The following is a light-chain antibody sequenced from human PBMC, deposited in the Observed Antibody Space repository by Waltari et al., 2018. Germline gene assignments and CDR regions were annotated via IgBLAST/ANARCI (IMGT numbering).Light chain of an antibody. J-gene: IGLJ2*01. CDR3: CSYAGGSALV. CDR2: EGS. CDR1: SSDVGSYNL. V-gene: IGLV2-23*01. Sequence: QSALTQPASVSGSLGQSITISCTGPSSDVGSYNLVSWYQQHPGKAPKVMIYEGSKWPSGVSNRFSGSKSGNTASLTISGLQAEDEADYYCCSYAGGSALVFGGGTKLTVL.